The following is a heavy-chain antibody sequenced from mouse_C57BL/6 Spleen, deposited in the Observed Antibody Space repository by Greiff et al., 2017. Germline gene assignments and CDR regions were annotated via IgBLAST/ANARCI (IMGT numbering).Heavy chain of an antibody. Sequence: EVQLVESGGGLVKPGGSLKLSCAASGFTFSAYGMHWVRQAPEKGLEWVAYISSGSSTIYYADTVKGRFTISRDNAKNTLFLQMTSLRSEDTAMYYCARGTYGSFDYWGQGTTLTVSS. J-gene: IGHJ2*01. V-gene: IGHV5-17*01. CDR2: ISSGSSTI. CDR1: GFTFSAYG. D-gene: IGHD1-1*01. CDR3: ARGTYGSFDY.